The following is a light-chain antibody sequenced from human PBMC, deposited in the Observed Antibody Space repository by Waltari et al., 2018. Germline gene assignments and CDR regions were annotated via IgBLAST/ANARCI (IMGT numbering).Light chain of an antibody. V-gene: IGLV2-23*02. CDR1: SSDVGSYNL. J-gene: IGLJ2*01. Sequence: QSALTQPASVSGSPGQSITTSCTGTSSDVGSYNLVSWYQQPPGKAPKLMIYEVSKRPSGVSNRFSGSKSGNTASLTISGLQAEDEAEYYCCSYAGSSTFMVFGGGTKLTVL. CDR2: EVS. CDR3: CSYAGSSTFMV.